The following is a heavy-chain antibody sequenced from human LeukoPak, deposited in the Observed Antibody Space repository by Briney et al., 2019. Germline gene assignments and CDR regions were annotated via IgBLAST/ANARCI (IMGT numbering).Heavy chain of an antibody. V-gene: IGHV3-9*01. J-gene: IGHJ4*02. CDR2: ISWNSGSI. D-gene: IGHD5-18*01. Sequence: GGSLRLSCAASGFTFDDYAMHWVRQAPGKGLEWVSGISWNSGSIGYADSVKGRFTISRDNAKNSLYLQMNSLRAEDTAVYYCAKGTLPRGYRNGYDLYYFDYWGQGTLVTVSS. CDR3: AKGTLPRGYRNGYDLYYFDY. CDR1: GFTFDDYA.